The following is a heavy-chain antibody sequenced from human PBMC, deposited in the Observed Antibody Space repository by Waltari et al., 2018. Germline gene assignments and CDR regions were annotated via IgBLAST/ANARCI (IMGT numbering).Heavy chain of an antibody. CDR2: ISGSGGST. CDR3: AKDHDFWSANYYYYGMDV. Sequence: EVQLVESGGGLVQPGGSLRLSCAASGFTFSSYAMSWVRQAPGKGLEWVSAISGSGGSTYYADSGKGRFTISRDNSKNTLYLQMNSLRAEDTAVYYCAKDHDFWSANYYYYGMDVWGQGTTVTVSS. J-gene: IGHJ6*02. V-gene: IGHV3-23*04. CDR1: GFTFSSYA. D-gene: IGHD3-3*01.